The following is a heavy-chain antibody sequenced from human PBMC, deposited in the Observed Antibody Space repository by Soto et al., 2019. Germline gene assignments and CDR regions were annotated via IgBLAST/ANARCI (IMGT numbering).Heavy chain of an antibody. D-gene: IGHD4-17*01. CDR3: ARVYGDSDYYYGMDV. V-gene: IGHV1-2*04. CDR2: INPNSGGT. CDR1: GYTFTGYY. Sequence: GASVKVSCKASGYTFTGYYMHWVRQAPGQGLEWMGWINPNSGGTNYAQKFQGWVTMTRDTSISTAYMELSRLRSDDTAVYYCARVYGDSDYYYGMDVWGQGTTVTVSS. J-gene: IGHJ6*02.